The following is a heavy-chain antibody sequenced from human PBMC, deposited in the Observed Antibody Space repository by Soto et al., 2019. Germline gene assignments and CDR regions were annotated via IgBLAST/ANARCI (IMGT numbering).Heavy chain of an antibody. V-gene: IGHV1-69*01. CDR2: IIPIFGTA. Sequence: QVQLVQSGAEVKKPGSSVKVSCKASGGTFSSYAISWVRQAPGQGLEWMGGIIPIFGTANYAQKFQGRVAITADESTGTAFMELSSLSSEDTAEYYRACGGYDSSGLVDDWGQGTLVTVSS. J-gene: IGHJ4*02. CDR1: GGTFSSYA. D-gene: IGHD3-22*01. CDR3: ACGGYDSSGLVDD.